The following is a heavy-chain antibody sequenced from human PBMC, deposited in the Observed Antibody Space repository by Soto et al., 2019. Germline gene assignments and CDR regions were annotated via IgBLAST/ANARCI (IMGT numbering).Heavy chain of an antibody. D-gene: IGHD1-26*01. J-gene: IGHJ5*02. CDR2: IASVGGTP. V-gene: IGHV1-69*06. CDR3: ARYRRLGGSRWWFDP. Sequence: QLVQSGAEARKPGSSVKVSCMAAGGTFSRYAFSWIRQAPGQGLEWMGGIASVGGTPNYARKFLDRVTIVADKITNTTYMELTSLRSEDTAVYFCARYRRLGGSRWWFDPWGQGTLVIVSS. CDR1: GGTFSRYA.